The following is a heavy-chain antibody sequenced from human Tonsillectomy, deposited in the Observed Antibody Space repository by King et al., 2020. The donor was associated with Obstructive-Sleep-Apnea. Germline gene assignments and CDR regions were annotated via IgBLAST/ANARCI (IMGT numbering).Heavy chain of an antibody. CDR1: GGSFSGYY. CDR3: ARGGKTYYYDSSGYYYDY. V-gene: IGHV4-34*01. CDR2: INHSGST. J-gene: IGHJ4*02. Sequence: VQLQQWGAGLLKPSETLSLTCAVYGGSFSGYYWSWLRQPPGKGLEWIGEINHSGSTNYSPSLKSRVTISVDTTKNQFSLKLSSVTAADTAVYYCARGGKTYYYDSSGYYYDYWGQGTLVTVSS. D-gene: IGHD3-22*01.